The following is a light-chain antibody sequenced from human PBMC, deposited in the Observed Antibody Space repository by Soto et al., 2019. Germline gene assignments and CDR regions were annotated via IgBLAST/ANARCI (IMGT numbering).Light chain of an antibody. CDR1: SSNIGAGYD. CDR2: GNS. J-gene: IGLJ2*01. CDR3: QSYDSSLRGVV. V-gene: IGLV1-40*01. Sequence: QSVLTQPPSVSGAPGQSVTISCTWSSSNIGAGYDVHWYQQLPGTAPKLLIYGNSNRPSGVPDRFSGSKSGTSASLAITGLQAEDEADYYCQSYDSSLRGVVFGGGTKLTVL.